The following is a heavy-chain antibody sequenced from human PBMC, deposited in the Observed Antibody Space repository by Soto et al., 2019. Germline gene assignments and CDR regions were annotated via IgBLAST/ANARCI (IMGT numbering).Heavy chain of an antibody. CDR1: GGSISSGGYS. V-gene: IGHV4-30-2*05. J-gene: IGHJ6*02. CDR2: IYHSGST. CDR3: ARGSPVVTPDYYYYGMDV. D-gene: IGHD2-21*02. Sequence: SETLSLTCAVSGGSISSGGYSWSWIRQPPGKGLEWIGYIYHSGSTYYNPSLKSRVTVSVDTSKNQFSLKLSSVTAADTAVYYCARGSPVVTPDYYYYGMDVWGQGTTVTVSS.